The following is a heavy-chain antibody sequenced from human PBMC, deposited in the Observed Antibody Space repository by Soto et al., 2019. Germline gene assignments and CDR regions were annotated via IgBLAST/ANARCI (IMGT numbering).Heavy chain of an antibody. CDR3: ASTEYSSSWYDHYYYMDV. CDR1: GGSISSYY. V-gene: IGHV4-59*01. CDR2: IYYSGST. Sequence: SETLSLTCTVSGGSISSYYWSWIRQPPGKGLEWIGYIYYSGSTNYNPSLKSRVTISVDTSKNQFSLKLSSVTAADTAVYYCASTEYSSSWYDHYYYMDVWGKGTTVTVSS. J-gene: IGHJ6*03. D-gene: IGHD6-13*01.